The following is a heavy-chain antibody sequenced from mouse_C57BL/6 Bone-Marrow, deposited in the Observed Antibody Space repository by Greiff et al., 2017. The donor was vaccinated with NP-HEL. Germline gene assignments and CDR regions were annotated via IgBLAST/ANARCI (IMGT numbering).Heavy chain of an antibody. CDR2: ILPGSGST. Sequence: VQLQQSGAELMKPGASVKLSCKATGYTFTGYWIEWVKQRPGHGLEWIGEILPGSGSTNYNEKCKGKATVTADTSSNTAYMPLSSLTTEDSAIYYCARRLYYGSSHYYAMDYWGQGTSVTVSS. CDR3: ARRLYYGSSHYYAMDY. V-gene: IGHV1-9*01. J-gene: IGHJ4*01. CDR1: GYTFTGYW. D-gene: IGHD1-1*01.